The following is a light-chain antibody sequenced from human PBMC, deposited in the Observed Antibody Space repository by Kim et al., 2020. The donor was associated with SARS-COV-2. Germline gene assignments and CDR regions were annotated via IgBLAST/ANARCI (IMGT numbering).Light chain of an antibody. CDR3: HCRDNNGDHP. CDR1: NLRNYH. CDR2: GRN. V-gene: IGLV3-19*01. J-gene: IGLJ2*01. Sequence: SSELTQDPAVSVALGQTVRITCQGDNLRNYHASWYQQKPGQAPVLVLYGRNNRPSGISDRFSGSSSGNTASLTITATQAEDEADYYCHCRDNNGDHPFGGGTQLTVL.